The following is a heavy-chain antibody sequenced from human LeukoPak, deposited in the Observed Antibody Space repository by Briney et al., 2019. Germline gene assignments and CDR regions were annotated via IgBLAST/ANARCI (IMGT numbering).Heavy chain of an antibody. Sequence: GGSLRLSCAASGFTFSDFYMSWIRQAPGKGLEWVSYISSSGNTKYYADSVKGRFTISRDNSKNTLYLQMNSLRAEDTAVYYCAKAFIQAPELYFDYWGQGTLVTVSS. CDR3: AKAFIQAPELYFDY. CDR2: ISSSGNTK. J-gene: IGHJ4*02. CDR1: GFTFSDFY. V-gene: IGHV3-11*01. D-gene: IGHD1-7*01.